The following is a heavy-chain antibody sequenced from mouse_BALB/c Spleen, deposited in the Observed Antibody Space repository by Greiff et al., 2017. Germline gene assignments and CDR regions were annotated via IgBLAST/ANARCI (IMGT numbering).Heavy chain of an antibody. J-gene: IGHJ2*01. CDR3: ARGELGRDYFDY. Sequence: QVQLQQPGAELVKPGTSVKLSCKASGYNFTSYWINWVKLRPGQGLEWIGDIYPGSGSTNYNEKFKSKATLTVDTSSSTAYMQLSSLASEDSALYYCARGELGRDYFDYWGQGTTLTVSS. D-gene: IGHD4-1*01. CDR2: IYPGSGST. V-gene: IGHV1-55*01. CDR1: GYNFTSYW.